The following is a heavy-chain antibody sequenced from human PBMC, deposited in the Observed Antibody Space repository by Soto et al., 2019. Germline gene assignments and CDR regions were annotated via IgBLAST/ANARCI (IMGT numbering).Heavy chain of an antibody. Sequence: EVQLVESGGVVVQPGGSLRLSCAASGFTFDDYTMHWVRQAPGKGLEWVSLISWDGGSTYYADSVKGRFTISRDNSKNSLYLQMNSLRTEDTALYYCAKGSRWLQSYGMDVWGQGTTVTVSS. CDR1: GFTFDDYT. J-gene: IGHJ6*02. CDR2: ISWDGGST. D-gene: IGHD5-12*01. V-gene: IGHV3-43*01. CDR3: AKGSRWLQSYGMDV.